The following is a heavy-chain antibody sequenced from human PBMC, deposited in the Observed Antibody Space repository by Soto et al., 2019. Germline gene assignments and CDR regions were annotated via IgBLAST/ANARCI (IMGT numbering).Heavy chain of an antibody. V-gene: IGHV1-18*01. D-gene: IGHD6-19*01. CDR3: ARAWGAVAGYYYYGMDV. J-gene: IGHJ6*02. CDR2: ISPYNDNT. Sequence: QVQLVQSGPELKKPGASVKVSCKASGYTFYTYGINWVRQAPGQGLEWMGWISPYNDNTNYAQKLQGRVTMTTDTSTSTAHMELRSLRSDDTAIYYCARAWGAVAGYYYYGMDVWGQGTTVTVSS. CDR1: GYTFYTYG.